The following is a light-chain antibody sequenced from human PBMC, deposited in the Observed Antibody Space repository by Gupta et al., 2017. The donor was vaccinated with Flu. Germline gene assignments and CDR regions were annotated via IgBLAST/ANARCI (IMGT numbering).Light chain of an antibody. CDR2: DAS. Sequence: DIQMTQSPSSLSASVGDRVTITCQASQDISNYLNWYQQKPGKAPKLLIYDASNLETGVPSRFSGSGSGTDLTFTISGLQPGDIATFYCQQYDNLFGQGTRLEIK. V-gene: IGKV1-33*01. J-gene: IGKJ5*01. CDR3: QQYDNL. CDR1: QDISNY.